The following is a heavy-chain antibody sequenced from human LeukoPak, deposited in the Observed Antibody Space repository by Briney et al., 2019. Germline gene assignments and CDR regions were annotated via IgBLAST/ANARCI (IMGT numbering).Heavy chain of an antibody. CDR2: INPSGGST. V-gene: IGHV1-46*01. CDR1: GYTFTGYY. J-gene: IGHJ4*02. Sequence: SVKVSCKASGYTFTGYYMHWVRQAPGQGLEWMGIINPSGGSTSYAQKFQGRVTMTRDTSTSTVYMELSSLRSEDTAVYYCARERLRFGELADWGQGTLVTVSS. CDR3: ARERLRFGELAD. D-gene: IGHD3-10*01.